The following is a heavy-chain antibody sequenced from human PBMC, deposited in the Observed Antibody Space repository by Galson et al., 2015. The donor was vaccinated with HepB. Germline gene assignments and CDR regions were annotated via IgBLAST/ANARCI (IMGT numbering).Heavy chain of an antibody. CDR3: ASPSALGAAAGIPHVSGYYYGMDV. J-gene: IGHJ6*02. V-gene: IGHV1-69*10. CDR1: GGTFSSYA. D-gene: IGHD6-13*01. Sequence: SVKVSCKASGGTFSSYAISWVRQAPGQGLEWMGGIIPIFGIANYAQKFQGRVTITADKSTSTAYMELSSLRSEDTAVYYCASPSALGAAAGIPHVSGYYYGMDVWGQGTTVTVSS. CDR2: IIPIFGIA.